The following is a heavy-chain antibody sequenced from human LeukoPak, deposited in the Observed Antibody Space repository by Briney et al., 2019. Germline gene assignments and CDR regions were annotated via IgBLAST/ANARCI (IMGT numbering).Heavy chain of an antibody. D-gene: IGHD2-15*01. CDR3: ARRGTTYCTVDSCHPNWFDP. CDR1: GGSISSYY. V-gene: IGHV4-59*08. CDR2: IYYSGTT. J-gene: IGHJ5*02. Sequence: PSETLSLTCTVSGGSISSYYWSWIRQPPGKGLEWIGYIYYSGTTKFNPSLKSRVTISVDTSKNQLSLQLSSVTAADTAVYYCARRGTTYCTVDSCHPNWFDPWGQGTLVTVSS.